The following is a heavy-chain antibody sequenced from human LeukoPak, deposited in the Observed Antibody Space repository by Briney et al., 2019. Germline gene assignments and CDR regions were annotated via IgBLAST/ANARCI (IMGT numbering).Heavy chain of an antibody. Sequence: GGSLRLSCAAAGFTFNNYAMSWVRQAPGKGLKWVSGISSGGSTYYADSVKGRFTISRDNSKNTLYLQMNSLRAEDTAVYYCARDRGSGWPDAFDIWGQGTMVTVSS. CDR1: GFTFNNYA. D-gene: IGHD6-19*01. V-gene: IGHV3-23*01. CDR2: ISSGGST. J-gene: IGHJ3*02. CDR3: ARDRGSGWPDAFDI.